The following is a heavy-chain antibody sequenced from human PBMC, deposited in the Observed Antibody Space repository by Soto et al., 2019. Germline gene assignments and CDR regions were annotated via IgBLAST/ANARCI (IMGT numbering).Heavy chain of an antibody. Sequence: QLQLQESGPGLVKPSETLSVTCTVSGGSISSSSYYWGWIRQPPGKGLEWIGSIYYSGSTYYNPSLKSRVTISVDRSKNQFSLKLSSVTAADTAVYYCARMNLETTMVRGVIIFFDYWGQGTLVTVS. CDR2: IYYSGST. V-gene: IGHV4-39*01. J-gene: IGHJ4*02. CDR3: ARMNLETTMVRGVIIFFDY. D-gene: IGHD3-10*01. CDR1: GGSISSSSYY.